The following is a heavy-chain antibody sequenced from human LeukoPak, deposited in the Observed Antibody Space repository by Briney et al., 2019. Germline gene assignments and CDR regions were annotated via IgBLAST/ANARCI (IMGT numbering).Heavy chain of an antibody. J-gene: IGHJ4*02. Sequence: GGSLRLSCAASGFTFDDYGMSWVRQAPGKGLEWVSSISSSSSYIYYADSVKGRFTISRDNAKNSLYLQMNSLRAEDTAVYYCARGPYDSSGYYFDYWGQGTLVTVSS. CDR1: GFTFDDYG. V-gene: IGHV3-21*01. CDR3: ARGPYDSSGYYFDY. CDR2: ISSSSSYI. D-gene: IGHD3-22*01.